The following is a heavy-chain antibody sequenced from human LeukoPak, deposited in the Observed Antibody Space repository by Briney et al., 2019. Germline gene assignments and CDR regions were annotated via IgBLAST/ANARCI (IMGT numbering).Heavy chain of an antibody. CDR3: AKGHWCDN. Sequence: GGSLRLSCAASGFTFSTYDMSWVRQAPGKGLDWVAVVRGNGGNTYYSDSVKGRFTLSRDDSKNTLYLEMNSLRTEDTAVYYCAKGHWCDNWGQGTPVTVSS. CDR1: GFTFSTYD. V-gene: IGHV3-23*01. J-gene: IGHJ4*02. D-gene: IGHD2-8*02. CDR2: VRGNGGNT.